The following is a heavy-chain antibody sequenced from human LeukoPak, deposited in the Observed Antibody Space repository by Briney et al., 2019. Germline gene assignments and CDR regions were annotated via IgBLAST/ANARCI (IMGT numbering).Heavy chain of an antibody. CDR2: IYYSGST. D-gene: IGHD1-26*01. V-gene: IGHV4-59*01. CDR1: GGSISSYY. J-gene: IGHJ3*02. Sequence: SETLSLTCTVSGGSISSYYWSWIRQPPGKGLEWIGYIYYSGSTNYNPSLKSRVTISVDTSKNQFSLKLSSVTAADTAVYYCAKVLGATRRHDAFDIWGQGTMVTVSS. CDR3: AKVLGATRRHDAFDI.